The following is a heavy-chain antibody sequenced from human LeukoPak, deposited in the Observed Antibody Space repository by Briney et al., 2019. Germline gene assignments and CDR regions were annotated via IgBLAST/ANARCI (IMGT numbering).Heavy chain of an antibody. CDR3: GRGSVDTAIYY. J-gene: IGHJ4*02. V-gene: IGHV1-46*01. CDR1: GYTFTGYY. Sequence: ASVKVSCKASGYTFTGYYIHWVRQAPGHGLEWMGIINPSGTSTSYAQKFQGRVTVTRDMSTSTVYIELSSLRSEDTAVYYCGRGSVDTAIYYWGRGTLVTVSS. CDR2: INPSGTST. D-gene: IGHD5-18*01.